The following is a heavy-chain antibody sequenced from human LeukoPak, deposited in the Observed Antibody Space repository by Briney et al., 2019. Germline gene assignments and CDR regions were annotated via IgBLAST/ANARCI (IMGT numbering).Heavy chain of an antibody. Sequence: ASVKVSCKASGGTFSSYAISWVRQAPGQGLEWMGWISAYNGNTNYAQKLQGRVTMTTDTSTSTAYMELRSLRSDDTAVYYCARGGIDDYGDYVPGYWGQGTLVTVSS. V-gene: IGHV1-18*01. D-gene: IGHD4-17*01. CDR3: ARGGIDDYGDYVPGY. J-gene: IGHJ4*02. CDR2: ISAYNGNT. CDR1: GGTFSSYA.